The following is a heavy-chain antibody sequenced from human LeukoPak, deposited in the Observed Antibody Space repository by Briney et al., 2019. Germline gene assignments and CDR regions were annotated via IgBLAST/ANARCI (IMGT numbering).Heavy chain of an antibody. V-gene: IGHV1-69*13. CDR3: ARHDYYDSSGQINWYFDL. CDR2: IIPIFGTA. J-gene: IGHJ2*01. Sequence: ASVTVSCKASGGTFSSYAISWVRQAPGQGLEWMGGIIPIFGTANYAQKFQGRVTITADESTSTAYMELSSLRSEDTAVYYCARHDYYDSSGQINWYFDLWGRGTLVTVSS. D-gene: IGHD3-22*01. CDR1: GGTFSSYA.